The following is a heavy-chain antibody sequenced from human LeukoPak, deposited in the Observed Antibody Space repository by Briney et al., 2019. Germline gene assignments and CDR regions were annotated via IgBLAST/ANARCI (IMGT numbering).Heavy chain of an antibody. CDR2: IYPGDSDT. J-gene: IGHJ5*02. CDR1: GYSFTSYW. CDR3: ARQPYYDILTVVDP. Sequence: GESLKISCKGSGYSFTSYWIGWVRQMPGKGLEWMGIIYPGDSDTRYSPSFQGQVAISADKSISTAYLQWSSLTASDTAMYYCARQPYYDILTVVDPWGQGTLVTVSS. D-gene: IGHD3-9*01. V-gene: IGHV5-51*01.